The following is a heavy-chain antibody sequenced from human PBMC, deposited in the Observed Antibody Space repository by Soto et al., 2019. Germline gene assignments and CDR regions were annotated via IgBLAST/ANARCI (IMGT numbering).Heavy chain of an antibody. CDR2: IWYDGSNK. V-gene: IGHV3-33*01. CDR3: ARDTVTAAVGTYYYYGMDV. CDR1: GFTFSSYG. Sequence: GGSLRLSCAASGFTFSSYGMHWVRQAPGKGLEWVAVIWYDGSNKYYADSVKGRFTISRDNSKNTLYLQMNSLRAKDTAVYYCARDTVTAAVGTYYYYGMDVWGQGTTVTVSS. J-gene: IGHJ6*02. D-gene: IGHD4-17*01.